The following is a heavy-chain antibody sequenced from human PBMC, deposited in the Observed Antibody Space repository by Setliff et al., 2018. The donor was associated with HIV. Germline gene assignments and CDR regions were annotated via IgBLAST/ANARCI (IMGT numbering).Heavy chain of an antibody. CDR1: GGSISGFY. Sequence: PSETLSLTCTVSGGSISGFYWSWVRQPPGKGLEWIGEINHSGSTNSNPSLKSRVTISADTSKNQFSLKLSSVTAADTAVYYCARAPLSGGSFGWFDPWGQGTLVTVSS. CDR3: ARAPLSGGSFGWFDP. J-gene: IGHJ5*02. CDR2: INHSGST. D-gene: IGHD2-15*01. V-gene: IGHV4-34*01.